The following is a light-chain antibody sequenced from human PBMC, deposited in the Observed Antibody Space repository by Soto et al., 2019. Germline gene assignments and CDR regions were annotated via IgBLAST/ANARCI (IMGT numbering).Light chain of an antibody. J-gene: IGLJ2*01. V-gene: IGLV1-44*01. CDR2: NNN. CDR3: AAWDDSLNCVL. Sequence: QSVLTQPPSASGTPGQRVTISCSGSSSNIGSNPVHWYQQVPGTAPKLLIHNNNQRPSGVPARFSGSKSGTSASLAIRGLQSEDEADYYCAAWDDSLNCVLFGGGTKLTVL. CDR1: SSNIGSNP.